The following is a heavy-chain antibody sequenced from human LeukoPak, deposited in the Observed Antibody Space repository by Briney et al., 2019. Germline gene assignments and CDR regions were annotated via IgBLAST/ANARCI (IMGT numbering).Heavy chain of an antibody. V-gene: IGHV1-69*04. D-gene: IGHD2/OR15-2a*01. Sequence: ASVKVSCKASGGTFISYAISWVRQAPGQGLEWMGRIIPIFGIANYAQKFQGRVTITTDKSTSTAYMELRSLRSEATAVYYCAGVLLLLLDYWRQGTLVSVSS. CDR3: AGVLLLLLDY. CDR1: GGTFISYA. CDR2: IIPIFGIA. J-gene: IGHJ4*02.